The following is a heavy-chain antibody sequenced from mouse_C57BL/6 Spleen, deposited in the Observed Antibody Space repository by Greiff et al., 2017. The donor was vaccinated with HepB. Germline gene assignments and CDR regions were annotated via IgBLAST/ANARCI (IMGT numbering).Heavy chain of an antibody. V-gene: IGHV1-18*01. CDR1: GYTFTDYN. D-gene: IGHD1-1*01. CDR3: ARETGVATWGWYFDV. Sequence: VQLQQSGPELVKPGASVKIPCKASGYTFTDYNMDWVKQSHGKSLEWIGDINPNNGGTIYNQKFKGKATLTVDKSSSTAYMELRSLTSEDTAVYYCARETGVATWGWYFDVWGTGTTVTVSS. CDR2: INPNNGGT. J-gene: IGHJ1*03.